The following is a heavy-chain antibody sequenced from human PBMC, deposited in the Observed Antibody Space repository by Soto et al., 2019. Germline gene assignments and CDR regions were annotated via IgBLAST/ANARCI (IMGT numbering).Heavy chain of an antibody. D-gene: IGHD3-10*01. V-gene: IGHV4-34*01. J-gene: IGHJ4*02. CDR3: ARERTELLWFGEPHGSFDY. Sequence: QVQLQQWGAGLLKPSETLSLTCAVYGGSFSGYYWSWIRQPPGKGLEWIGEINHSGSTNYNPSLKSRVTISVDTSKNQFSLKLSSVTAADTAVYYCARERTELLWFGEPHGSFDYWGQGTLVTVSS. CDR1: GGSFSGYY. CDR2: INHSGST.